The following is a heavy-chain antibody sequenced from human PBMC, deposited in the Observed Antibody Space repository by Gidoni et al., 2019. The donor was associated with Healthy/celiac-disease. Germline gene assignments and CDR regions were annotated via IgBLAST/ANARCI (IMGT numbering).Heavy chain of an antibody. V-gene: IGHV3-23*01. Sequence: EVQLLESGGGLVQPGGSLTLSCAAAGFTFSSYAMIWVRQAPGKGLEWVSAMSGSGGSTYYAESVKGRFTISRDNSKNTLYLQMNSLRAEDTAVYYCAKDFWGIDYWGQGTLVTVSS. CDR1: GFTFSSYA. D-gene: IGHD3-16*01. CDR3: AKDFWGIDY. J-gene: IGHJ4*02. CDR2: MSGSGGST.